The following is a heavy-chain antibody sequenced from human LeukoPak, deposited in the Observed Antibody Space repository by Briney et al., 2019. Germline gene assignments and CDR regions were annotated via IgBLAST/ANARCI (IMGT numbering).Heavy chain of an antibody. CDR2: IIGSNGAT. V-gene: IGHV3-23*01. CDR3: VKGGYDYIEIAYFDY. J-gene: IGHJ4*02. D-gene: IGHD5-12*01. CDR1: GFTVSSNY. Sequence: GGSLRLSCAASGFTVSSNYMSWVRQAPGKGLEWVSLIIGSNGATFYADSVRGRFTISRDTSKNTLYLQMNSLRAEDTAVYYCVKGGYDYIEIAYFDYWGQGALVTVSS.